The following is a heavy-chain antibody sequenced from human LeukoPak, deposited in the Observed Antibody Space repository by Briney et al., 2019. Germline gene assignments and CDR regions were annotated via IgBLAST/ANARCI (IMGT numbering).Heavy chain of an antibody. D-gene: IGHD1-26*01. CDR1: GDSFSHYG. J-gene: IGHJ6*02. CDR3: AADSGDDYYYAMDV. CDR2: VIPALGVP. Sequence: PSVKGDCKALGDSFSHYGLNWVRQASGPGLEWMGRVIPALGVPNYAQKFQGRVTITADTYTSAAYMELSSLRSEDTAVYYCAADSGDDYYYAMDVWGQGTTVTVTS. V-gene: IGHV1-69*04.